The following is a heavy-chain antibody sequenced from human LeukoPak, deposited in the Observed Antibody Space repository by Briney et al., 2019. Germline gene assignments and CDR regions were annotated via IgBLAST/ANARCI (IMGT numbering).Heavy chain of an antibody. CDR3: FTGSEFYYDS. D-gene: IGHD1-14*01. V-gene: IGHV3-30*01. CDR2: TSPDGSEQ. J-gene: IGHJ4*02. Sequence: GMSLRLSCVASGFPFTRNAMHWVRQAPGKGLEWVAVTSPDGSEQYYADSVKGRFTISRDNSKNTVFLQMNSLTTEDTALYSCFTGSEFYYDSWGQGTLVTVS. CDR1: GFPFTRNA.